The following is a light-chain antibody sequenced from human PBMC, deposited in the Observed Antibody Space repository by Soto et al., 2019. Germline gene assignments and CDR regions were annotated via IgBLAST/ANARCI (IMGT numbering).Light chain of an antibody. V-gene: IGKV3-20*01. Sequence: EVVLTQSPGTLSLSPGERATLSCRASQSADSNYLAWYQQKPGRAPRLLIYAAYKRATGIPDRFSGGGSGTDFTLTISRLEPEDLAGYYCQLYYSGMFGHGTKVEVK. CDR2: AAY. CDR3: QLYYSGM. CDR1: QSADSNY. J-gene: IGKJ1*01.